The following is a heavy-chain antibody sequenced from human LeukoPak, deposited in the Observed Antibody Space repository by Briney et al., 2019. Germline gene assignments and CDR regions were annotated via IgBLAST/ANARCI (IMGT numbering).Heavy chain of an antibody. J-gene: IGHJ4*02. CDR2: ISGSGDST. D-gene: IGHD3-22*01. CDR1: GFTLRSNS. V-gene: IGHV3-23*01. CDR3: AKERMRVIFYVLSY. Sequence: PGGSLRLSCAHSGFTLRSNSMSSVRQAPGKGLEWVSLISGSGDSTYYADSVKGRFTISRDNSKNTLSLQMNSVRADDTAVYYCAKERMRVIFYVLSYWGQGTLVTVSS.